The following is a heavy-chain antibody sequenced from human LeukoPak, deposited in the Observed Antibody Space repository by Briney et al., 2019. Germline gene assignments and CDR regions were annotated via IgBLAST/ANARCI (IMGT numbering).Heavy chain of an antibody. CDR1: GFTFSSYG. CDR2: IWYDGSNK. Sequence: GRSLRLSCAASGFTFSSYGMHWVRQAPGKGLVWVAVIWYDGSNKYYADSVKGRFTITRDNSKNTLYLQMNSLRAEDTAVYYCAKGKYSSGPLDYWGQGTLVTVSS. CDR3: AKGKYSSGPLDY. J-gene: IGHJ4*02. D-gene: IGHD6-19*01. V-gene: IGHV3-33*06.